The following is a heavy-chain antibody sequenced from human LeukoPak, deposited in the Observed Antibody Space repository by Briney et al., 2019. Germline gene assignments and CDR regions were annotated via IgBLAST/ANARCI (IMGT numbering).Heavy chain of an antibody. CDR3: ARESTAAT. D-gene: IGHD2-21*02. V-gene: IGHV3-23*01. Sequence: GGSLRLSCVASGFIFSNYGMSWVRQVPGKGLEWVSSVRVDGHTTFYADSVKGRFTISRDNAKNSLYLQMNSLRAEDTAVYYCARESTAATWGQGTLVTVSS. CDR2: VRVDGHTT. J-gene: IGHJ5*02. CDR1: GFIFSNYG.